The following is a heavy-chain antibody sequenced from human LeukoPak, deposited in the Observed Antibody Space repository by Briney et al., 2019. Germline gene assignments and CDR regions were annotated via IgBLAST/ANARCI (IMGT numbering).Heavy chain of an antibody. D-gene: IGHD3-10*01. CDR1: GGSISGSSYY. V-gene: IGHV4-39*01. Sequence: NPSETLSLTCTVSGGSISGSSYYWGWIRQPPGKGLEWIGSIYYSGSTYYNPSLKSRVTISVDTSKNQFSLKLSSVTAADTAVYYCARLGFGEYYFDYWGQGTLVTVSS. CDR2: IYYSGST. CDR3: ARLGFGEYYFDY. J-gene: IGHJ4*02.